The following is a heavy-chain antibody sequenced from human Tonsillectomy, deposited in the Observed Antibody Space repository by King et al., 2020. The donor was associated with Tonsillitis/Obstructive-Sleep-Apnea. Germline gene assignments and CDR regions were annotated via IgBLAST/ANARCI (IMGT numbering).Heavy chain of an antibody. J-gene: IGHJ3*02. Sequence: QLVQSGGGLVQPGGSLRLSCAASGFTFSSFWMSWVRQAPGKGLEWVANIKEDGSEKNYVDSVKGRFTISRDNAKNSLYLQMNSLRAEDTAMYYCARVLDYYDSSGYRAFDIWGQGTMVTVSS. D-gene: IGHD3-22*01. CDR1: GFTFSSFW. CDR2: IKEDGSEK. CDR3: ARVLDYYDSSGYRAFDI. V-gene: IGHV3-7*03.